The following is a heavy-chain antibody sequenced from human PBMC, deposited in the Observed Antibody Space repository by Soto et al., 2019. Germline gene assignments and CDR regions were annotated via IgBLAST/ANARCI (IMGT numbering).Heavy chain of an antibody. CDR2: ISSSSSTI. Sequence: AGGSLRLSCAASGFTFSSYSMNWVRQAPGKGLEWVSYISSSSSTIYYADSVKGRFTISRDNAKNSLYLQMNSLRDEDTAVYYCARDHGVVTAMPYYYYGMDVWGQGTTVTVSS. D-gene: IGHD2-21*02. J-gene: IGHJ6*02. V-gene: IGHV3-48*02. CDR1: GFTFSSYS. CDR3: ARDHGVVTAMPYYYYGMDV.